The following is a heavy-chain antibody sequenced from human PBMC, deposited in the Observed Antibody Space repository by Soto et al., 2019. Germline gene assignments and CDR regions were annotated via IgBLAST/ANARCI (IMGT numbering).Heavy chain of an antibody. V-gene: IGHV3-21*01. J-gene: IGHJ5*02. Sequence: EVQLVESGGGLVKPGGSLRLSCAASGFTFSTYSMNWVRQAPGKGLEWVSSISSSSSYIYYADSVQGRFTISSDNAKNSLYLQMNSLRAEDTAVYYCAREGTTGTAPLVPWGQGTLVTVSS. CDR3: AREGTTGTAPLVP. CDR1: GFTFSTYS. D-gene: IGHD1-1*01. CDR2: ISSSSSYI.